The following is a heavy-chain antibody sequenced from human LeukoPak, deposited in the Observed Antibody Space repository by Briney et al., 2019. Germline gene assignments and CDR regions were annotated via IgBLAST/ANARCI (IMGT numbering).Heavy chain of an antibody. V-gene: IGHV1-18*01. Sequence: ASVKVSCKASGDTFTNTGFSWVRQAPGQGLEWMGWISIYNRNTNYAQRLQGRLTLTADTSTTTVYMELRSLRSDDTAVYYCARDGPCSSTSCQNFDSWGQGALVTVSS. CDR3: ARDGPCSSTSCQNFDS. CDR2: ISIYNRNT. CDR1: GDTFTNTG. J-gene: IGHJ4*02. D-gene: IGHD2-2*01.